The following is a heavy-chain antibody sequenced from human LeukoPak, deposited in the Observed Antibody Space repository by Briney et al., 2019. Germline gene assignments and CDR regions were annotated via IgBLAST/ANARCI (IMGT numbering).Heavy chain of an antibody. CDR2: INPNSGGT. J-gene: IGHJ4*02. CDR3: AREPDYGDYVLDY. CDR1: GYTFTSYY. Sequence: ASVKVSCKASGYTFTSYYMHWVRQAPGQGLEWMGWINPNSGGTNYAQKLQGRVTMTTDTSTSTAYMELRSLRSDDTAVYYCAREPDYGDYVLDYWGQGTLVTVSS. V-gene: IGHV1-2*02. D-gene: IGHD4-17*01.